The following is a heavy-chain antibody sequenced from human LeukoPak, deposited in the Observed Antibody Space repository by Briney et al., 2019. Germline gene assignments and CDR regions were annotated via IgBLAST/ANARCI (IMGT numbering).Heavy chain of an antibody. CDR1: GVSISSYY. J-gene: IGHJ4*02. V-gene: IGHV4-59*01. Sequence: SETLSLTCTVSGVSISSYYWSWIRQPPGKGLEWIGYIYYSGSTNYNPSLKSRVTISVDTSKNQFSLKLSSVTAADTAVYYCARGTYCTNGVCYDYWGQGTLVTVSS. CDR3: ARGTYCTNGVCYDY. CDR2: IYYSGST. D-gene: IGHD2-8*01.